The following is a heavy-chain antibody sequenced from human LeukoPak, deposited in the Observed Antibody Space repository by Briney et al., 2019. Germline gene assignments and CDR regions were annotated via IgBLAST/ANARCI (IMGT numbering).Heavy chain of an antibody. J-gene: IGHJ3*02. CDR1: GYTLTELS. CDR2: FDPEDGET. Sequence: ASVKVSCKVSGYTLTELSMHWVRQAPGKGLEWMGGFDPEDGETIYAQKSQGRVTMTEDTSTDTAYMELSSLRSEDTAVYYCATAFDYGGNVFPNDAFDIWGQGTMVTVSS. V-gene: IGHV1-24*01. CDR3: ATAFDYGGNVFPNDAFDI. D-gene: IGHD4-23*01.